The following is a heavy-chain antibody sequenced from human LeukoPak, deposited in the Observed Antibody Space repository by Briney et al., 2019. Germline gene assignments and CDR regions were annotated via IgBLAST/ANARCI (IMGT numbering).Heavy chain of an antibody. V-gene: IGHV3-30-3*01. CDR2: ISYDGSNK. CDR1: RFTFSSYA. Sequence: GGSLRLSCAASRFTFSSYAMHWVRQAPGKGLEWVAVISYDGSNKYYADSVKGRFTISRDNSKNTLYLQMNSLRAEDTAVYYCAREFEGRAYGSGSYSYYFDYWGQGTLVTVSS. J-gene: IGHJ4*02. D-gene: IGHD3-10*01. CDR3: AREFEGRAYGSGSYSYYFDY.